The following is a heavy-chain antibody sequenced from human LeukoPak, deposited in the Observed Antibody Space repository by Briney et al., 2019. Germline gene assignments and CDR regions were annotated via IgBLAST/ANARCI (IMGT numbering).Heavy chain of an antibody. CDR1: GFTFSSYS. CDR3: ARDGVGATSYYYYMDV. D-gene: IGHD1-26*01. CDR2: ISSSSSYI. J-gene: IGHJ6*03. V-gene: IGHV3-21*01. Sequence: PAGSLSLSCAASGFTFSSYSMNWIRQAPGKGLEWVSSISSSSSYIYYADSVKGRFTISRDNAKNSLYLQMNSLRAEDTAVYYCARDGVGATSYYYYMDVWGRGTTVTISS.